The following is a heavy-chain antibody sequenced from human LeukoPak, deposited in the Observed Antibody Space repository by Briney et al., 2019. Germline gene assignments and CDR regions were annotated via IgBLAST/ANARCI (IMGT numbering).Heavy chain of an antibody. Sequence: SETLSLTCTVSGGSLSSGSYDCTWLRQPAGKGLEWLGRIYTSGITNYNPSLKSRVTISVDTSKNQFSLKLSSVTAADTAVYYCAREAYSGSYHFDYWGQGTLVTVSS. CDR1: GGSLSSGSYD. D-gene: IGHD1-26*01. V-gene: IGHV4-61*02. J-gene: IGHJ4*02. CDR2: IYTSGIT. CDR3: AREAYSGSYHFDY.